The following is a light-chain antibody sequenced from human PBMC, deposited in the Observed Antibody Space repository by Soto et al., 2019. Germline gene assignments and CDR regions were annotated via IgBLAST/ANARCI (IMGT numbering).Light chain of an antibody. J-gene: IGKJ2*01. V-gene: IGKV3-20*01. CDR2: GAS. CDR3: QHFGSSPPKYT. Sequence: EVVLTQSPGTLSLSPGERATLSCRASQTVSSSHLAWYQQKPGQAPRLLIYGASDGATDIPDRFSGSGSGTDFTLTISRLEPEDFAVYYCQHFGSSPPKYTFGQGTKLEIK. CDR1: QTVSSSH.